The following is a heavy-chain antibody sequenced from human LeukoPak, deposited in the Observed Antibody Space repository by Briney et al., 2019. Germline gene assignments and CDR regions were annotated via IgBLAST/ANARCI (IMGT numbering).Heavy chain of an antibody. J-gene: IGHJ4*02. V-gene: IGHV3-23*01. D-gene: IGHD3-16*01. CDR1: GFTFSAYA. CDR2: ISSGGDRT. CDR3: TREAVATGYGYD. Sequence: GGSLRLSCSATGFTFSAYAFSWVRQAPGKGLEWVSAISSGGDRTYYVDSVVGRFTISRDNSKTMRWLGVSSLRAEDAAMYYCTREAVATGYGYDWGQGTLVTVSS.